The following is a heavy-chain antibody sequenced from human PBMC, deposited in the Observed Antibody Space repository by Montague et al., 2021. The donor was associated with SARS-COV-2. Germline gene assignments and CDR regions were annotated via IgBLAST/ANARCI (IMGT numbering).Heavy chain of an antibody. Sequence: SRRLSSSASGFTFSSYAMSWVRQAPGKGLEWVSPISINYGNQYYASSVKGRFTISRDKSKNTLYLQMSSLRAEDTPVYYCAKDRQLVGDDAFDIWGQGTMVTVSS. V-gene: IGHV3-23*01. CDR3: AKDRQLVGDDAFDI. CDR1: GFTFSSYA. J-gene: IGHJ3*02. CDR2: ISINYGNQ. D-gene: IGHD6-13*01.